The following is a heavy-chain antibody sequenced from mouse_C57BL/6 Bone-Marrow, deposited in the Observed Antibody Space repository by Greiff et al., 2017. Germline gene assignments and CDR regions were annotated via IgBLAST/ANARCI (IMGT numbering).Heavy chain of an antibody. CDR2: TWWDDDK. Sequence: QVTLKVSGPGILQPSPTLSLSCSFSGFSLSTFGMGVGWIRQPSGKGLEWLEHTWWDDDKYYNQDLKSRLTISKDTSKNQVFLKIANVDTADTATYYCARTHDGYYSAWFAYWGQGTLVTVSA. D-gene: IGHD2-3*01. J-gene: IGHJ3*01. CDR1: GFSLSTFGMG. V-gene: IGHV8-8*01. CDR3: ARTHDGYYSAWFAY.